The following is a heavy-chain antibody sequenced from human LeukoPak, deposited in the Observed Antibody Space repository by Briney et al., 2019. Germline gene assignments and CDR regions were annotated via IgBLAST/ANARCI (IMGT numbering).Heavy chain of an antibody. Sequence: PVGSLRLSCAASGFTFSSDSMNWVRQAPGTGLGWVSSISSSSSYIYSADSVKGRFTISRSNDKNSLYLQMNRLRAEDTAVCYCARDKDYYGSGSPIDPWGQGTLVTVSS. J-gene: IGHJ5*02. CDR1: GFTFSSDS. CDR2: ISSSSSYI. D-gene: IGHD3-10*01. CDR3: ARDKDYYGSGSPIDP. V-gene: IGHV3-21*01.